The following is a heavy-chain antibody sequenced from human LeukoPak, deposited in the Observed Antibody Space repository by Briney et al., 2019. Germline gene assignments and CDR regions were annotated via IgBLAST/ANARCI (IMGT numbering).Heavy chain of an antibody. V-gene: IGHV4-59*02. CDR2: AADSGST. D-gene: IGHD4-17*01. CDR3: AAMTTVTMSSYFFDS. Sequence: PSETLSLTCTVSGDSVSDYCWSWVRQPPGKGLEWVGYAADSGSTNYNPSLKSRVTISVDSSTNHFSLRLTSVTAAHTAIYYCAAMTTVTMSSYFFDSWGQGTLLTVSS. CDR1: GDSVSDYC. J-gene: IGHJ4*02.